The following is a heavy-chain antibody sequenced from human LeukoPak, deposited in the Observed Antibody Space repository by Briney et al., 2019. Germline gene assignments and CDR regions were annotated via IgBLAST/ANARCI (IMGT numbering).Heavy chain of an antibody. CDR3: ARAGTGYYSGGGDY. CDR1: GFTFSDYY. CDR2: TSSGGSTI. J-gene: IGHJ4*02. Sequence: TGGSLRLSCAASGFTFSDYYMSWIRQAPGKGLEWVSYTSSGGSTIHYADSVKGRFTVSRDNAKKSLYLQMNSLRAEDTAVYYCARAGTGYYSGGGDYWGRGTLVTVSS. D-gene: IGHD3-22*01. V-gene: IGHV3-11*01.